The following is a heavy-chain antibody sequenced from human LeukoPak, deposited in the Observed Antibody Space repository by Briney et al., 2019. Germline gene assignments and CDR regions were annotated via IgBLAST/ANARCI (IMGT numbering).Heavy chain of an antibody. V-gene: IGHV3-48*03. J-gene: IGHJ5*02. Sequence: GGSLRLSCAASGFTISSYEMNWVRQAPGKGLEWVSYISGGDTTIYYADSVRGRFTISRDNAKNSLYLQMNSLRAEDTALYYCTRGTGGSAWGQGTPVTVSS. CDR2: ISGGDTTI. D-gene: IGHD2-15*01. CDR1: GFTISSYE. CDR3: TRGTGGSA.